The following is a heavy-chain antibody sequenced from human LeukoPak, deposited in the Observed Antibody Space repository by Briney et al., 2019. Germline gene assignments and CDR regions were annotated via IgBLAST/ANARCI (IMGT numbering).Heavy chain of an antibody. D-gene: IGHD3-3*01. CDR3: ARDKTYDFWSGPPLTYYFDY. J-gene: IGHJ4*02. V-gene: IGHV4-4*07. CDR1: GGSISSYY. CDR2: IYHSGST. Sequence: SETLSLTRTVSGGSISSYYWSWIRQPAGKGLEWIGSIYHSGSTYYNPSLKSRVTISVDTSKNQFSLKLSSVTAADTAVYYCARDKTYDFWSGPPLTYYFDYWGQGTLVTVSS.